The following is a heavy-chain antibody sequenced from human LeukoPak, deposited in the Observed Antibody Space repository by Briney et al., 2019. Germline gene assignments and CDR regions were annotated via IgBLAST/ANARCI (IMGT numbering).Heavy chain of an antibody. CDR3: TRETPERNCGGDCYMGDY. J-gene: IGHJ4*02. CDR2: IRSKAYGGTT. Sequence: GGSLRLSCTASGFTFGDYAMSWVRQAPGKGLEWVGFIRSKAYGGTTEYAASVKGRFTISRDDSKSIAYLQMNSLKTEDTAVYYCTRETPERNCGGDCYMGDYWGQGTLVTVSS. V-gene: IGHV3-49*04. D-gene: IGHD2-21*01. CDR1: GFTFGDYA.